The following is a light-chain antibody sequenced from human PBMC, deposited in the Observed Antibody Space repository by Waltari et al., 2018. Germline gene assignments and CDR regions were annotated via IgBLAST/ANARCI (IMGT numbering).Light chain of an antibody. Sequence: VLTQSPATLSLSPGERAPLSCRASQSVSRYLAWYQQKPGQAPRLLINDASDRATGIPVRFSGSGSGTDFTLTISSLEPEDFAVYYCQQRSDWPPTFGGGTKVEI. CDR2: DAS. J-gene: IGKJ4*01. CDR3: QQRSDWPPT. CDR1: QSVSRY. V-gene: IGKV3-11*01.